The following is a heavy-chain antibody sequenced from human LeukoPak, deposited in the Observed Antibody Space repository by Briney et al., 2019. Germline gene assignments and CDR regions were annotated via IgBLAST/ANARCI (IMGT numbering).Heavy chain of an antibody. Sequence: SETLSLTCTVSGGSISSSSTDYYWGWVRQPPGKGLEWIGYIYYSGSTYYNPSLKSRVAISVDTSKNQFSLKLSSVTAADTAVYYCARSPKQQLVPDYWGQGTLVTVSS. CDR3: ARSPKQQLVPDY. V-gene: IGHV4-30-4*08. CDR1: GGSISSSSTDYY. D-gene: IGHD6-13*01. CDR2: IYYSGST. J-gene: IGHJ4*02.